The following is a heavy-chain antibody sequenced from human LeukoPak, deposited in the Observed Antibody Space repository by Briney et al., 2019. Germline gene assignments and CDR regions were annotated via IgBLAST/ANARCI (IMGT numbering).Heavy chain of an antibody. J-gene: IGHJ4*02. V-gene: IGHV3-74*01. Sequence: WGSLRLSCAVSGFTFSNYWMHWVRHAPGQGLVWVSRINSYGSITSYADSVKGRFTISRDNAKNTLYLQMNSLRAEDTAVYYCASGIAAVGWDFDYWGQGTLVTVSS. D-gene: IGHD6-13*01. CDR2: INSYGSIT. CDR1: GFTFSNYW. CDR3: ASGIAAVGWDFDY.